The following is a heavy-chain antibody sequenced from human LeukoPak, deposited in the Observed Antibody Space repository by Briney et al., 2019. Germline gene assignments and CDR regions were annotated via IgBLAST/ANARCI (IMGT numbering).Heavy chain of an antibody. J-gene: IGHJ5*02. CDR3: ARDPVLNYYGSGANWFDP. CDR2: ISSSSSYI. V-gene: IGHV3-21*01. D-gene: IGHD3-10*01. CDR1: GFTFSSYS. Sequence: KPGGSLRLSCAASGFTFSSYSMNWVRQAPGKGLEWVSSISSSSSYIYYADSVKGRFTISRDNAKNSLYLQMNSLRADDTAVYYCARDPVLNYYGSGANWFDPWGQGTLVTVSS.